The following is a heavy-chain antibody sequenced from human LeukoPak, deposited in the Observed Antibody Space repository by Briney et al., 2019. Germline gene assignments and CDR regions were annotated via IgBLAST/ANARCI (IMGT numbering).Heavy chain of an antibody. Sequence: ASVKVSCKASGYTFTGYYMHWVRQAPGQGLEWMGWINPNSGGTNYAQKFQGRVTTTRDTSISTTYMELSRLRSDDTAVYYCARDPQDIVVVPAANVGYYGMDVWGQGTTVTVSS. CDR2: INPNSGGT. V-gene: IGHV1-2*02. D-gene: IGHD2-2*01. J-gene: IGHJ6*02. CDR3: ARDPQDIVVVPAANVGYYGMDV. CDR1: GYTFTGYY.